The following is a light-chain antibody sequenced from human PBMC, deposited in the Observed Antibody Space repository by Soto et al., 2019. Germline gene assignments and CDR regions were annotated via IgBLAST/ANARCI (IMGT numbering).Light chain of an antibody. Sequence: EVVLTQSPGTLPLSPGERATLSCRASQSVSNTYLAWYQQKPGQAPRLLIYDTSSRATGIPDRFSGSGSGTDFTLTITRLEPDDFAIYYCQEYGSSRTFGQGTKVEVK. V-gene: IGKV3-20*01. CDR1: QSVSNTY. J-gene: IGKJ1*01. CDR3: QEYGSSRT. CDR2: DTS.